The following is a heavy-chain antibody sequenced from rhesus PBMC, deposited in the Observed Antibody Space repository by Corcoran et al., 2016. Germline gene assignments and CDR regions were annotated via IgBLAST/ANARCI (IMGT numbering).Heavy chain of an antibody. J-gene: IGHJ4*01. CDR2: VNGKTGVA. CDR1: GFPICNSW. Sequence: QVQLRESGPGLVKASDTLSPPCIVYGFPICNSWWSWARQSPGKGLQWIGEVNGKTGVAFYKPSLQSRVTFSLGASQNQVFLRLSFLTAADTAVYFCATESWAHSWGQGILVTVSS. V-gene: IGHV4-80*01. CDR3: ATESWAHS.